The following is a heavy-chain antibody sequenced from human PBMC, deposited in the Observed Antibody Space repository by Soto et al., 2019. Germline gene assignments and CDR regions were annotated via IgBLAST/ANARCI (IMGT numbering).Heavy chain of an antibody. J-gene: IGHJ4*02. CDR2: ISYDGSNK. Sequence: QVELVESWGGVVQPGRSLRLSCAASGFTFSSYGMHWVRQAPGKGLEWVAVISYDGSNKYYADSVKGRFTISRDNPKNTLYLQMNSLRAEDTAVYYCAKGRDGYNYEFDYWGQGTLVTVSS. V-gene: IGHV3-30*18. CDR3: AKGRDGYNYEFDY. CDR1: GFTFSSYG. D-gene: IGHD5-12*01.